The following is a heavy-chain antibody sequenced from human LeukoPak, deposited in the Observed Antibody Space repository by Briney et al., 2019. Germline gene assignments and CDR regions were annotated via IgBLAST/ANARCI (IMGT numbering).Heavy chain of an antibody. CDR1: GDSVSSNSAA. D-gene: IGHD6-19*01. CDR3: ARRSYRSGPDDY. V-gene: IGHV6-1*01. Sequence: SQTLSLTSAISGDSVSSNSAASNWIRQSPSRGLEWLGKTYYRSTWYNDYALSVRSRITINPDTSKNQFSLQLNSATATDTAVYYCARRSYRSGPDDYWGQGTLVTVSS. CDR2: TYYRSTWYN. J-gene: IGHJ4*02.